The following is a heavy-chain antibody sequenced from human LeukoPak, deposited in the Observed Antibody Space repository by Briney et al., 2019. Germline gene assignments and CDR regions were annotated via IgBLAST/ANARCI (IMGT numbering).Heavy chain of an antibody. CDR1: GGSISSYY. CDR3: ARLGLAFDI. D-gene: IGHD3-16*01. CDR2: IYYSGST. V-gene: IGHV4-59*08. J-gene: IGHJ3*02. Sequence: SETLSLTCTASGGSISSYYWSWLRQPPGKGLEWIGYIYYSGSTNYNPSLKSRVTISVDTSKNQFSLKLSSVTAADTAVYYCARLGLAFDIWGQGTMVTVSS.